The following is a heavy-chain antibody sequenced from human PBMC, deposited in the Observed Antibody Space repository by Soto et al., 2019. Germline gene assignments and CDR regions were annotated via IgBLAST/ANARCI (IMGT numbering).Heavy chain of an antibody. Sequence: GGSLRLSCAASGFTFSSYAMSWVRQAPGKGLEWVSAISGSGGSTYYADSVKGRFTISRDSSKNTLYLHMNSLRAEDTALYYCEKQGQYNWFLDSWGQGTLVSVSS. D-gene: IGHD1-1*01. J-gene: IGHJ4*02. CDR3: EKQGQYNWFLDS. CDR2: ISGSGGST. V-gene: IGHV3-23*01. CDR1: GFTFSSYA.